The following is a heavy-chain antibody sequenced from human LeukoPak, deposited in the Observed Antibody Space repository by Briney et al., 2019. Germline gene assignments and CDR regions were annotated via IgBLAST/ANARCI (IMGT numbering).Heavy chain of an antibody. J-gene: IGHJ4*02. V-gene: IGHV1-69*04. Sequence: SVKVSCMASGGTFSSYAISWVRQAPGQGLEWMGRIIPILGIANYAQKLQGRVTITADKSTSIAYMELSSLRSEDTAVYYCALRKTTVTTRDFDYWGQGTLVTVSS. CDR3: ALRKTTVTTRDFDY. CDR1: GGTFSSYA. D-gene: IGHD4-17*01. CDR2: IIPILGIA.